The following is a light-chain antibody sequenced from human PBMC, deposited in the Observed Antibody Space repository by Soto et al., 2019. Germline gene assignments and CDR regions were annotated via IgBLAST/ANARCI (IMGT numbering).Light chain of an antibody. J-gene: IGLJ1*01. CDR2: EVS. Sequence: QSVLTHPASVSGSPGQSITSSCTGTSSDVGGYNYVSWYQHHPGKAPKLMIYEVSNRPSGVSNRFSGSKSGNTASLTISGLQAEDEADYYCSSYTSSRPYVFGTGTKVTVL. V-gene: IGLV2-14*01. CDR1: SSDVGGYNY. CDR3: SSYTSSRPYV.